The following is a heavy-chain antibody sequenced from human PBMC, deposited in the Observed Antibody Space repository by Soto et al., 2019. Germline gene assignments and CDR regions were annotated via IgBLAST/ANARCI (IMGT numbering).Heavy chain of an antibody. D-gene: IGHD6-13*01. CDR2: IGYDGSNK. CDR1: GFTFSTYG. J-gene: IGHJ4*02. V-gene: IGHV3-33*01. CDR3: AREHIYSRIADQFDY. Sequence: QVQLVESGGGAVQPGRSVRLSCAASGFTFSTYGMHWVRQAPGKGLEWVAVIGYDGSNKYYADSVKGRFTISRDNSKNTLFLQLKSLRVEDTAVYYCAREHIYSRIADQFDYWGRGTLVTVSS.